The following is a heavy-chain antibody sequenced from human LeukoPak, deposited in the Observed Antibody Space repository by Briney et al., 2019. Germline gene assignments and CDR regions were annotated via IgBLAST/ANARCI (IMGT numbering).Heavy chain of an antibody. CDR3: ARHGYYYYTSGYFGY. CDR2: TYYSGTT. J-gene: IGHJ4*02. D-gene: IGHD3-22*01. Sequence: SETLSLTCTVSGGSISSSFYYWGWLRQPPGKGLEWIGSTYYSGTTYYKPSLKSRVSVSVDTSKNQLSLSLTSVTAADTALYYCARHGYYYYTSGYFGYWGQGILVTVSS. V-gene: IGHV4-39*01. CDR1: GGSISSSFYY.